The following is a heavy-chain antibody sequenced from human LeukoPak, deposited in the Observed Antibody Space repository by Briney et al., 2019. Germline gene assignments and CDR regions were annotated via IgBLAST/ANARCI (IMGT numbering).Heavy chain of an antibody. CDR2: IYYSGST. CDR1: GGSISSSSYY. V-gene: IGHV4-39*01. J-gene: IGHJ4*02. CDR3: ARGRKNYDFWSGYYPEPFDY. D-gene: IGHD3-3*01. Sequence: SETLSLTCTVSGGSISSSSYYWGWIRQPPGKGLEWIGSIYYSGSTYYNPSLKSRVTISVDTSKNQFSLKLSSVTAADTAVYYCARGRKNYDFWSGYYPEPFDYWGQGTLVTVSS.